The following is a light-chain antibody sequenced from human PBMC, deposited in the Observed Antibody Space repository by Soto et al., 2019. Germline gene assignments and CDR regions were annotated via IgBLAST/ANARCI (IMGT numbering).Light chain of an antibody. V-gene: IGKV3-15*01. CDR1: QSVVTN. CDR2: DSV. Sequence: TVVTQSPATLSASPGERATLSCRASQSVVTNVAWYQQKPGQAPRLLIHDSVTRATGVPDRFSGRGYGTDFTLTISSLQSEDFAVYYCQQFTSYPLTFGGGTKVDIK. J-gene: IGKJ4*01. CDR3: QQFTSYPLT.